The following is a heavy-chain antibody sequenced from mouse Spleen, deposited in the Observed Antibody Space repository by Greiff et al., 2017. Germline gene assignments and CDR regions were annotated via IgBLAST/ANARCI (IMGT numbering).Heavy chain of an antibody. D-gene: IGHD1-1*01. CDR1: GYTFTDYE. CDR2: IDPETGGT. CDR3: TRAGYYGSSYGFAY. J-gene: IGHJ3*01. V-gene: IGHV1-15*01. Sequence: VKLVESGAELVRPGASVTLSCKASGYTFTDYEMHWVKQTPVHGLEWIGAIDPETGGTAYNQKFKGKAILTADKSSSTAYMELRSLTSEDSAVYYCTRAGYYGSSYGFAYWGQGTLVTVSA.